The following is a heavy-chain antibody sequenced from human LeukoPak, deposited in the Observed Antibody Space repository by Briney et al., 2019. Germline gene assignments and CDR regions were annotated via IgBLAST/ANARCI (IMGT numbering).Heavy chain of an antibody. D-gene: IGHD3-22*01. J-gene: IGHJ4*02. CDR3: ARVASAYYPFDY. Sequence: ASVKVSCKASDYALTSYATTWVRQAPGQGLEWMGWISTYNANTNYAQKLQGRVTMTTDTSTNTAYMELRSLRSDDTAVYYCARVASAYYPFDYWGQGTLVTVSS. CDR2: ISTYNANT. V-gene: IGHV1-18*01. CDR1: DYALTSYA.